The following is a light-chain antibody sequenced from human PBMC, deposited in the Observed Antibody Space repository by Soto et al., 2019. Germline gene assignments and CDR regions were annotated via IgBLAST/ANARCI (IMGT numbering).Light chain of an antibody. Sequence: DIQGTQSPPTLSASVGDRVTITCRASQTISTWMAWYQQKPGKAPKLLVYDASTLQSGVASRFSGSGSGTEFTLIISGLQPDDSATYYYQQYTNTNNPWMFGQGTKVDIK. CDR1: QTISTW. CDR2: DAS. J-gene: IGKJ1*01. CDR3: QQYTNTNNPWM. V-gene: IGKV1-5*01.